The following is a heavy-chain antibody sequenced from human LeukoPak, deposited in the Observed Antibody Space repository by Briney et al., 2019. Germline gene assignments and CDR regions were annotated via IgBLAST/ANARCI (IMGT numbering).Heavy chain of an antibody. D-gene: IGHD3-10*01. CDR3: VKDRTGTYTLDF. CDR2: ISDDGSRQ. V-gene: IGHV3-30-3*01. J-gene: IGHJ4*02. CDR1: GFTFSNYA. Sequence: GGSLRLSCAATGFTFSNYAIHWGRQAPGKGLEWVAFISDDGSRQHYADSVKGRSTISRDNSKNTLNLQMYSLRAEATAVYYCVKDRTGTYTLDFWGQGTLFTVSS.